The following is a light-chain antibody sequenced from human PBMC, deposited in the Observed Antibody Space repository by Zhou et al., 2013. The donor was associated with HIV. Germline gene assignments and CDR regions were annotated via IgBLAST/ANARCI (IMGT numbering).Light chain of an antibody. CDR1: QSVSSY. V-gene: IGKV3-20*01. J-gene: IGKJ3*01. CDR3: QQYGSSPT. CDR2: AAS. Sequence: IVLTQFPGTLSLSPGEGATLSCRASQSVSSYLAWYQQKPGQAPRLLIYAASSRATGIPDRFSGSGSGTDFNFTISRLESEDFAEYYCQQYGSSPTFGPGTKVEIK.